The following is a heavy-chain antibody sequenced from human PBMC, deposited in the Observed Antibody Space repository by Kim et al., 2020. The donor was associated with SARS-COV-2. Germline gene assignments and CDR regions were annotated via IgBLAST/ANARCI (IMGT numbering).Heavy chain of an antibody. CDR3: VKSSGYLHIGTRFDY. D-gene: IGHD3-3*01. J-gene: IGHJ4*02. V-gene: IGHV3-9*01. CDR2: ISWNSGST. CDR1: GFKFDDYA. Sequence: GGSLRLSCAASGFKFDDYAMHWVRQAPGKGLEWVSGISWNSGSTGYADSVRGRFTISRDNAQNSLHLQMNSLRPEDRALYYCVKSSGYLHIGTRFDYWGQGILVSV.